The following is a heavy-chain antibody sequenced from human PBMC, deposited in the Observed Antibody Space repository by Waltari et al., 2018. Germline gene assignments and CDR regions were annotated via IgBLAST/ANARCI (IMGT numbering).Heavy chain of an antibody. CDR3: AKENNPLGIPGDYGMDV. D-gene: IGHD1-20*01. V-gene: IGHV3-23*01. Sequence: EVQLLESGGGLVQPGGSFRLSCAASGFPFSLSALSWVRQTPGKGLEWVSSISGGGDSTYYGDSVRGRFTISRDNSKNALYLQMSSLSAEDAAVYYCAKENNPLGIPGDYGMDVWGQGTTVSVSS. J-gene: IGHJ6*02. CDR2: ISGGGDST. CDR1: GFPFSLSA.